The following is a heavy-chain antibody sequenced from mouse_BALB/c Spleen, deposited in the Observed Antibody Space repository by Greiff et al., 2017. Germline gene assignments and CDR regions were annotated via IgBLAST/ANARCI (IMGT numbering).Heavy chain of an antibody. CDR3: TAHYYGSTVYFAY. Sequence: VQLQQSGTVLARPGASVKMSCKASGYTFTSYWMHWVKQRPGQGLEWIGAIYPGNSDTSYNQKFKGKAKLTAVTSTSTAYMELSSLTNEDSAVYYCTAHYYGSTVYFAYWGQGTLVTVSA. CDR2: IYPGNSDT. D-gene: IGHD1-1*01. V-gene: IGHV1-5*01. CDR1: GYTFTSYW. J-gene: IGHJ3*01.